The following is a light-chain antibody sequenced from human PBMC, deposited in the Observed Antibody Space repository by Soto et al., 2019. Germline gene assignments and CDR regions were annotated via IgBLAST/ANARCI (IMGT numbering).Light chain of an antibody. CDR1: SSDVGGYDY. J-gene: IGLJ1*01. CDR2: EVS. V-gene: IGLV2-14*01. Sequence: QSVLTQPASVSGSPGQSITISCTGTSSDVGGYDYVSWYQQHPGKAPKLMIYEVSNRPSGVSNRFSGSKSGNTASLTISGLQAEDEAHYYCNSYTSSSHYVFGTGTKLTVL. CDR3: NSYTSSSHYV.